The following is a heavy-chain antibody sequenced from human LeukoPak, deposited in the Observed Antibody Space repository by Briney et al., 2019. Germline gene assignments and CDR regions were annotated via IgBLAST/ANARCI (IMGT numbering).Heavy chain of an antibody. V-gene: IGHV3-30-3*01. D-gene: IGHD3-22*01. CDR1: GFTFSSYA. CDR2: MSYDGSNK. CDR3: ARDFYQYSSGYTANY. Sequence: GGSLRLSCAASGFTFSSYAMHWVRQAPGKGLEWVAVMSYDGSNKYYADSVKGRFTISRDNSKNTLYLQMNSLRAEDTAVYYCARDFYQYSSGYTANYWGQGTLVTVSS. J-gene: IGHJ4*02.